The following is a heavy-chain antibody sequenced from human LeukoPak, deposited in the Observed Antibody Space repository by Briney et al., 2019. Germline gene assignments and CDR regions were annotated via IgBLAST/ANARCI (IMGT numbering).Heavy chain of an antibody. CDR2: IYYSGST. CDR3: ARVEMATIVFDY. V-gene: IGHV4-59*08. D-gene: IGHD5-24*01. CDR1: GGSISSYY. Sequence: SETLSLTCTVSGGSISSYYWSWIRQPPGKGLEWIGYIYYSGSTYYNPSLKSRVTISVDTSRNQFSLKLSSVTAADTAVYYCARVEMATIVFDYWGQGTLVTVSS. J-gene: IGHJ4*02.